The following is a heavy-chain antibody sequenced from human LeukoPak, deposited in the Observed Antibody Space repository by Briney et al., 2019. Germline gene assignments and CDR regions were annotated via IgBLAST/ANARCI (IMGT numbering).Heavy chain of an antibody. J-gene: IGHJ4*02. CDR1: GGSFSGYY. Sequence: SETLSLTCAVYGGSFSGYYWSWIRQPPGKGLEWIGEINHSGSTNYNPSLKSRVTISVDTSKNQFSPKLSSVTAADTAVYYCERVGGQLIDYWGQGTLVTVSS. D-gene: IGHD2-8*01. V-gene: IGHV4-34*01. CDR3: ERVGGQLIDY. CDR2: INHSGST.